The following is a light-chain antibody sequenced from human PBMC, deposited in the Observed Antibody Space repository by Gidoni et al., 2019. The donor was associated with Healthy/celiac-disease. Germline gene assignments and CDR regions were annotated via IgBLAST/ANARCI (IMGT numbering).Light chain of an antibody. V-gene: IGKV3-20*01. CDR3: QQYGSSPPMYT. Sequence: IVLTQSPATLSLSPGERATLSCMASQSVSSSYLAWYQQKPGQAPRLLIYGASSRATGIPDRFSGSGSGTDFTLTISRLEPEDFAVYYCQQYGSSPPMYT. CDR1: QSVSSSY. J-gene: IGKJ2*01. CDR2: GAS.